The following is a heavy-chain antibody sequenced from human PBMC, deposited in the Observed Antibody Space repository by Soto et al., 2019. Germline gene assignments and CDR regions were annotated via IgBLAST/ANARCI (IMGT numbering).Heavy chain of an antibody. Sequence: ASVKVSCKASGYTFSTYSMHWVRQAPGHSLEWMGWINGATGQTRSSQRFQDRVTITRDTSASTAYMELSGLRSGDTAVYYCARGKGTDENYYYYGMGIWGQGTTVTVSS. J-gene: IGHJ6*02. V-gene: IGHV1-3*01. CDR1: GYTFSTYS. CDR3: ARGKGTDENYYYYGMGI. CDR2: INGATGQT.